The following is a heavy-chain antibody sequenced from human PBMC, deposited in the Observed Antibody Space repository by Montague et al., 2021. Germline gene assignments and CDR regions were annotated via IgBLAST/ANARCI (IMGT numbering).Heavy chain of an antibody. CDR1: GASISEFY. D-gene: IGHD7-27*01. J-gene: IGHJ4*02. Sequence: SETLSLTCTVTGASISEFYWSWIRQSPEKGLEWIGYIHDSGTTNYNPSLKSRVTISADTSMNQFSPNLRSVTAADTAVYFCARRLGIRAPFDYWGQGTLVTVS. CDR3: ARRLGIRAPFDY. V-gene: IGHV4-59*12. CDR2: IHDSGTT.